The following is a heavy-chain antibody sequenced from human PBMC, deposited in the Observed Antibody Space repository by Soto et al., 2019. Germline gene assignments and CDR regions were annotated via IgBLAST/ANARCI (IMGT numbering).Heavy chain of an antibody. D-gene: IGHD2-2*01. J-gene: IGHJ6*02. CDR2: IIPLSGTA. CDR1: GGTFSSYA. CDR3: ARSQGSSTSLEIYYYYYYGMDV. V-gene: IGHV1-69*01. Sequence: QVQLVQSGAEVKKPGSSVKVSCKASGGTFSSYAISWVRQAPGQGLEWMGGIIPLSGTANYAQTFQGRVTITADESTSTDYMELSSLRSEDTAVYYCARSQGSSTSLEIYYYYYYGMDVWGQGTTVTVSS.